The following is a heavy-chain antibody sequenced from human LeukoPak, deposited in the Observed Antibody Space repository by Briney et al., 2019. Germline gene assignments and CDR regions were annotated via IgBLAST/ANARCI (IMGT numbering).Heavy chain of an antibody. Sequence: GGSLRLSCAASGFTFSSYAMSWVRQAPGKGLEWVSAISGGGGSTYYADSVKGRFTISRDNSKNTPYLQMNSLRAEDTAVYYCAKDLYLQWLVPFSTGIYFDYWGQGTLVTVSS. CDR3: AKDLYLQWLVPFSTGIYFDY. CDR1: GFTFSSYA. D-gene: IGHD6-19*01. CDR2: ISGGGGST. J-gene: IGHJ4*02. V-gene: IGHV3-23*01.